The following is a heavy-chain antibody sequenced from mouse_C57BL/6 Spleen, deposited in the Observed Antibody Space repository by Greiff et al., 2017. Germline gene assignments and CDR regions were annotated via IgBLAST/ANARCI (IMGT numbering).Heavy chain of an antibody. J-gene: IGHJ2*01. V-gene: IGHV1-69*01. Sequence: QVQLQQSGAELVMPGASVKLSCKASGYTFTSYWMHWVKQRPGQGLEWIGEIDPSDSYTNYNQKFKGKSTLTVDKSSSTAYMQLSSLTSGDSAVXYCARQLRRPYYFDYGGQGTTLTVSA. CDR1: GYTFTSYW. CDR2: IDPSDSYT. D-gene: IGHD3-2*02. CDR3: ARQLRRPYYFDY.